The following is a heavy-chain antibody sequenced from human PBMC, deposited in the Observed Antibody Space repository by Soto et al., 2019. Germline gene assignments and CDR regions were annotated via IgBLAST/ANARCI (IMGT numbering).Heavy chain of an antibody. V-gene: IGHV3-53*01. CDR2: IYSGGGT. Sequence: GESLKISCAVSGFSVSSTYMNWVRQAPGKGLEWVSVIYSGGGTYYADSVKGRFTISRDNSKNTLDLQMNSLRVEDTALHYCARDPSYGRYYFDYRGQGPLVTVSS. CDR3: ARDPSYGRYYFDY. CDR1: GFSVSSTY. D-gene: IGHD3-16*01. J-gene: IGHJ4*02.